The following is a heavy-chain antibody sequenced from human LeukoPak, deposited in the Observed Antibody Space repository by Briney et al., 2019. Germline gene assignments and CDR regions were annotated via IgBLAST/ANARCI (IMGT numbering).Heavy chain of an antibody. J-gene: IGHJ4*02. V-gene: IGHV4-59*08. CDR3: ARNTSRWPNYFDY. D-gene: IGHD6-13*01. CDR2: IYNSGST. Sequence: SETLSLTCTVSGGSISGYYWSWIRQPPGKGLEGIGYIYNSGSTNYNPSLKSRVTISVDTSKNQFSLELNSATAADTAVYYCARNTSRWPNYFDYWGQGTLVTVSS. CDR1: GGSISGYY.